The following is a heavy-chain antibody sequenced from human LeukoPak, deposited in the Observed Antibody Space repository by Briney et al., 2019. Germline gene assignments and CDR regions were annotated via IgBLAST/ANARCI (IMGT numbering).Heavy chain of an antibody. CDR2: IDTSGST. CDR3: ARLGWGGSYYFDY. D-gene: IGHD3-3*01. V-gene: IGHV4-4*07. J-gene: IGHJ4*02. Sequence: PSVTLSLTCTVSGGSISSYYWSWIRQPAGKGLEWIGRIDTSGSTNYNLSLKSRVTMSVDTSKNQFSLKLSSVTAADTAVYYCARLGWGGSYYFDYWGQGTLVTVSS. CDR1: GGSISSYY.